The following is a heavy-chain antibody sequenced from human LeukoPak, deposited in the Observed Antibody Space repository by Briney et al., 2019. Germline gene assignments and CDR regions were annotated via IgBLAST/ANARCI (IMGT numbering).Heavy chain of an antibody. V-gene: IGHV3-23*01. CDR2: ISGSGGST. Sequence: GGSLRLSCAASGFTFSSYAMSWVRQAPGKGLEWVSAISGSGGSTYYADSVKGRFTISRDNSKNTLYLQMNSLRAEDTAVYYCAKESRGLIAACPLSYMDVWGKGTTVTVSS. CDR3: AKESRGLIAACPLSYMDV. CDR1: GFTFSSYA. D-gene: IGHD6-6*01. J-gene: IGHJ6*03.